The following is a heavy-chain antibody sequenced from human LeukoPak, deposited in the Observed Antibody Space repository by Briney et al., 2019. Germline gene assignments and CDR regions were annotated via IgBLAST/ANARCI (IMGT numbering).Heavy chain of an antibody. CDR2: ISGSGGST. J-gene: IGHJ3*02. D-gene: IGHD3-22*01. Sequence: GGSLRLSCAASGFTFSTYAMSWVRQAPGKGLEWVSAISGSGGSTYYADSVKGRFTISRDNSKNTLYLQMNSLRAEDTAVYYCAKDYHDSSGYYYDDAFDIWGQGTMVTVSS. V-gene: IGHV3-23*01. CDR1: GFTFSTYA. CDR3: AKDYHDSSGYYYDDAFDI.